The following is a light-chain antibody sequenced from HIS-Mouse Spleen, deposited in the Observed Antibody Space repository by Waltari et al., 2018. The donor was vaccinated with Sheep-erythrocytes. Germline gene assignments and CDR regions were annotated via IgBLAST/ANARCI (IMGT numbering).Light chain of an antibody. J-gene: IGLJ3*02. V-gene: IGLV2-8*01. CDR3: SSYAGSNNWV. CDR1: SSDVGGYNY. Sequence: QSALTQPPSASGSPGQSVPISCTGISSDVGGYNYFSWYQQHPGKAPKLMIYEVSKRPSGVPDRFSGSKSGNTASLTVSGLQAEDEADYYCSSYAGSNNWVFGGGTKLTVL. CDR2: EVS.